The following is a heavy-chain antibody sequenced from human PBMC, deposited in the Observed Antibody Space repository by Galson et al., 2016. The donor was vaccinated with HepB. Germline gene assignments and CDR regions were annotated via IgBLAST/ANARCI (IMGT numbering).Heavy chain of an antibody. J-gene: IGHJ4*02. CDR3: AKAAKVSSFGMNITKYYFDY. V-gene: IGHV3-23*01. CDR2: ITGSGGAT. CDR1: GLSFSDYA. Sequence: SLRLSCAASGLSFSDYAMSWVRQAPGKGLEWVSSITGSGGATYYADSVKGRFTISRDNSRNTLYLQMNTLRAEDTAVYYCAKAAKVSSFGMNITKYYFDYWGQGTLVTVSS. D-gene: IGHD3-3*01.